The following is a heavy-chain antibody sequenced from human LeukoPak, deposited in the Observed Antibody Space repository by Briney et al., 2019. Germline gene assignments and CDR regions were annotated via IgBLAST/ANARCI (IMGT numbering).Heavy chain of an antibody. Sequence: ASVKVSCKASGYTFTGYYMHWVRQAPGQGLEWMGWINPNSGGTNYAQKFQGRVTMTRDTSISTAYMELSRLRSDDTAVYYCARERIDSSGYYIHAFDIWGQGTMVTVSS. V-gene: IGHV1-2*02. CDR2: INPNSGGT. D-gene: IGHD3-22*01. CDR3: ARERIDSSGYYIHAFDI. CDR1: GYTFTGYY. J-gene: IGHJ3*02.